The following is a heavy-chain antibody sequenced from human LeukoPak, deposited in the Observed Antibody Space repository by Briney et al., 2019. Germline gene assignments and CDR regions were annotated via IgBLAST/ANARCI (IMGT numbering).Heavy chain of an antibody. CDR2: IKEDGSEK. CDR1: GFTFSTYW. V-gene: IGHV3-7*01. J-gene: IGHJ4*02. D-gene: IGHD6-6*01. CDR3: ARDVASRTADY. Sequence: GGSLRLSCAASGFTFSTYWMSWVRQAPGQGLEWVGNIKEDGSEKYYVDSVKGLFTISRDKAKNSLYLQMNNLRTEDTAVYYCARDVASRTADYWGQGTLVTVSS.